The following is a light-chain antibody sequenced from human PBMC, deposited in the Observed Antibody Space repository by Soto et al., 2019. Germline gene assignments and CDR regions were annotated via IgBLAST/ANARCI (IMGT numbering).Light chain of an antibody. CDR2: SND. CDR3: AAWDDSLNVWM. Sequence: QSVLTQPPSASGTPGQRVTISCSGSSSNIGTNTVNWYQQLPGTAPKLIVFSNDQRPSGVPDRFSGSKSGTSVFLAISGLQSEDEADYYCAAWDDSLNVWMFGGGTKLTVL. CDR1: SSNIGTNT. J-gene: IGLJ3*02. V-gene: IGLV1-44*01.